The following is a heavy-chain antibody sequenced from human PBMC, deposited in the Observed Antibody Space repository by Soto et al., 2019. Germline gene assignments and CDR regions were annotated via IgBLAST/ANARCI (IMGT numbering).Heavy chain of an antibody. Sequence: PGGSLRLSCAVSGVTFSSSNMNWVCQAPGKGLEWVSSITSSGTYIYYANSAKGRFTVSRDNAKNSLYLQMNSLRAEDTAVYYCARDLGGSSLYYFDYWGPGTLVTVSS. V-gene: IGHV3-21*01. CDR1: GVTFSSSN. D-gene: IGHD1-26*01. CDR2: ITSSGTYI. J-gene: IGHJ4*02. CDR3: ARDLGGSSLYYFDY.